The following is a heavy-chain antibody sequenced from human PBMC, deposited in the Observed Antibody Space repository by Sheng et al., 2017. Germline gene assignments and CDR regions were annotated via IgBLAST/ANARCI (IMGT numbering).Heavy chain of an antibody. D-gene: IGHD4-4*01. CDR3: ARGPGKLVTGVDV. Sequence: DVQLVESGGGLIQPGESLRLSCAASGFTLSSDYMTWVRQTPGKGLEWVSVIYSGGSTYYADSVKGRFTISRDISKNTLYLQMNSLRVEDTAVYYCARGPGKLVTGVDVVGPRDHGHRLL. CDR2: IYSGGST. V-gene: IGHV3-53*01. J-gene: IGHJ6*02. CDR1: GFTLSSDY.